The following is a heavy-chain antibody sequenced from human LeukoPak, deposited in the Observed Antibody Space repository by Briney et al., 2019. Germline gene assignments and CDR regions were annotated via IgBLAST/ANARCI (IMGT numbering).Heavy chain of an antibody. CDR2: ISGSGGST. Sequence: PGGSLRLSCAASGFTFSSYAMSWVRRAPGKGLEWVSAISGSGGSTYYADSVKGRFTISRDNSKNTLYLQMNSLRAEDTAVYYCAKDRHNFWRSLDYWGQGTLVTVSS. V-gene: IGHV3-23*01. D-gene: IGHD3-3*01. CDR3: AKDRHNFWRSLDY. J-gene: IGHJ4*02. CDR1: GFTFSSYA.